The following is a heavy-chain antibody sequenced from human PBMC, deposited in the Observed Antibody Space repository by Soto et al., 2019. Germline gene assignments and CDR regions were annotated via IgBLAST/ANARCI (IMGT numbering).Heavy chain of an antibody. Sequence: TLPLTYTVSGGPLRDVGPFWTLLRQRPGSGLEWVGYSSYGGAAYYSPSLQSRVSISVDTSKNQFSLTLNSVTAADTATDDCATDNGGHHLNRVETWGNGT. J-gene: IGHJ6*03. CDR2: SSYGGAA. D-gene: IGHD2-15*01. CDR1: GGPLRDVGPF. CDR3: ATDNGGHHLNRVET. V-gene: IGHV4-31*03.